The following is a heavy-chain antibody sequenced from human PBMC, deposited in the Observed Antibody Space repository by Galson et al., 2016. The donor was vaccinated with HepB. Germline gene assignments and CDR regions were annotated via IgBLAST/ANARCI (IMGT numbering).Heavy chain of an antibody. CDR2: IWYDGSNK. Sequence: SLRLSCAASGFTFSSYGMHWVRQAPGKGLEWVAVIWYDGSNKYYADSVKGRFTISRDNSKNTLYLQMNNLRAEDTAVYYCAKTYYDFWSGYDYYYGMDVWGQGTTVTVSS. D-gene: IGHD3-3*01. CDR3: AKTYYDFWSGYDYYYGMDV. J-gene: IGHJ6*02. CDR1: GFTFSSYG. V-gene: IGHV3-33*06.